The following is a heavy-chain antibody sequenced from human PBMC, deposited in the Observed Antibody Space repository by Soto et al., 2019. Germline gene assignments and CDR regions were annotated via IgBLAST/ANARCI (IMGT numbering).Heavy chain of an antibody. CDR1: GGSFSGYY. CDR3: ARLSGHIVVVTAMGDY. D-gene: IGHD2-21*02. Sequence: SETLSLTCAVYGGSFSGYYWSWIRQPPGKGLEWIGEINHSGSTNYNPSLKSRVTISVDTSKNQFSLKLSSVTAADTAVYYCARLSGHIVVVTAMGDYWGQGTLVTVSS. J-gene: IGHJ4*02. CDR2: INHSGST. V-gene: IGHV4-34*01.